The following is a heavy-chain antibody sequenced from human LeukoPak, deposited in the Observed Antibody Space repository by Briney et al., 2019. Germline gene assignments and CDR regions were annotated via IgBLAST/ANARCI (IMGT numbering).Heavy chain of an antibody. J-gene: IGHJ3*02. CDR2: ISRTI. CDR3: ARRIWGADSQSHTFDI. V-gene: IGHV3-11*01. Sequence: GGSLRLSCAASGFTFSDYYMGWIRQAPGKGLEWISYISRTIYYADSVKGRFTISRDNAKNSLYLQMNSLRAEDTAVYYCARRIWGADSQSHTFDIWGRGTMVTVSS. D-gene: IGHD3-16*01. CDR1: GFTFSDYY.